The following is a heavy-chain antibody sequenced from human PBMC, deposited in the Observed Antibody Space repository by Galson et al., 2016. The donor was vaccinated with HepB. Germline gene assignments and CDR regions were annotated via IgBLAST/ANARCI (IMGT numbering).Heavy chain of an antibody. V-gene: IGHV4-30-4*01. Sequence: TLSLTCTVSGGSISSGDYYWSWIRQPPGKGLEWIGYIYYSGSTYYNPSLKSRLTISVNTSKNQFSLNLSSVTAADTAVYYCARGYCSSSSCTNFDYWGQGILVTVSS. CDR1: GGSISSGDYY. CDR3: ARGYCSSSSCTNFDY. J-gene: IGHJ4*02. CDR2: IYYSGST. D-gene: IGHD2-2*01.